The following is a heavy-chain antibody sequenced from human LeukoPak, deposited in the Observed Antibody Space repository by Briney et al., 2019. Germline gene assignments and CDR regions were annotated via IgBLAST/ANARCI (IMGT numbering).Heavy chain of an antibody. Sequence: GESLKISCKASGYSFTDYWIVWVRQMPGKGLEWMGAIYPGDSDTRYSPSLDGRVTISADKSVSTTYLQWSSPQASDTAMYYCARPSSLYGGTSEDYWGQGTLVTVSS. CDR3: ARPSSLYGGTSEDY. CDR1: GYSFTDYW. D-gene: IGHD4-23*01. CDR2: IYPGDSDT. J-gene: IGHJ4*02. V-gene: IGHV5-51*01.